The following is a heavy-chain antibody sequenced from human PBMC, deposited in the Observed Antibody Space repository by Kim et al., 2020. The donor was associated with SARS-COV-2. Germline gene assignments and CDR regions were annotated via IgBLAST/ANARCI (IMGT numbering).Heavy chain of an antibody. CDR2: MNPNSGNT. CDR1: GYTFTSYE. CDR3: ARVGYYSKDWFDP. Sequence: ASVKVSCKASGYTFTSYEINWVRQATGQGLEWMGWMNPNSGNTGYAQKFQGRVTMTRNTSISTAYMELSSLRSEDTAVYYCARVGYYSKDWFDPWGQGTLVIVSS. D-gene: IGHD3-10*01. J-gene: IGHJ5*02. V-gene: IGHV1-8*01.